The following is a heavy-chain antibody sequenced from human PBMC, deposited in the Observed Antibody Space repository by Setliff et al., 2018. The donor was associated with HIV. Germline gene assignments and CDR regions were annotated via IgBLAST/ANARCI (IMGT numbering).Heavy chain of an antibody. D-gene: IGHD3-16*02. Sequence: PGESLKISCAASGFTFRTYGMHWVRQAPGKGLEWVAFISHDGGNKYYADSVKGRFTISGDNSKNTLYLQMNSLRSEDAAVYYCAKDLRSYRCSIASCSHMDVWGKGTTVTVSS. CDR3: AKDLRSYRCSIASCSHMDV. CDR2: ISHDGGNK. V-gene: IGHV3-30*18. J-gene: IGHJ6*03. CDR1: GFTFRTYG.